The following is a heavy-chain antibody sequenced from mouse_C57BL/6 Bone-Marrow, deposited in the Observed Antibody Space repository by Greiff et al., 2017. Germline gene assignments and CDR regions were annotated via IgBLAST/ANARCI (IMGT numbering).Heavy chain of an antibody. Sequence: VQLKESGGGLVQPKGSLTLSCAASGFSFNTYAMNWVRQAPGKGLEWVARIRSKSNNYATYYADSVKDRFTISRDDSESMLYLQMNNLKTEDTARYDCMRQYGRRAMDYWGQGTSVTVSS. CDR3: MRQYGRRAMDY. V-gene: IGHV10-1*01. CDR2: IRSKSNNYAT. CDR1: GFSFNTYA. J-gene: IGHJ4*01. D-gene: IGHD1-1*01.